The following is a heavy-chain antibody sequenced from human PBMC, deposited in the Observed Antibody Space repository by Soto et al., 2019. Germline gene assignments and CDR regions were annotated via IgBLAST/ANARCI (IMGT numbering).Heavy chain of an antibody. CDR2: IYWDDDK. CDR3: AHRRIGLSQWNDGDLDY. V-gene: IGHV2-5*02. J-gene: IGHJ4*02. Sequence: QITLKESGPTLVKPTQTLTLTCTFSGFSLSTSGGGVGWVRQPPGKALEWLVFIYWDDDKRYSPSLRSRLTITNDTSKNQVVLTMTNVDPVDTATYFCAHRRIGLSQWNDGDLDYWGKGTLVTVSS. D-gene: IGHD1-1*01. CDR1: GFSLSTSGGG.